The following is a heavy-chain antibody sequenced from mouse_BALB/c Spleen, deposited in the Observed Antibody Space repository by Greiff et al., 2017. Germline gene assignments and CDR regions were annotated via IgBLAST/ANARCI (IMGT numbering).Heavy chain of an antibody. CDR1: GDSITSGY. CDR2: ISYSGST. Sequence: EVQLQQSGPSLVKPSQTLSLTCSVTGDSITSGYWNWIRKFPGNKLEYMGYISYSGSTYYNPSLKSRISIIRDTSKNQYYLQLNSVTTEDTATYYCARYNYRYDWYFDVWGAGTTVTVSS. CDR3: ARYNYRYDWYFDV. V-gene: IGHV3-8*02. D-gene: IGHD2-14*01. J-gene: IGHJ1*01.